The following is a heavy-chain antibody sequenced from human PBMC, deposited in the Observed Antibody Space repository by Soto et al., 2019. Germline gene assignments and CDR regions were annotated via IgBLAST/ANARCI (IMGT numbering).Heavy chain of an antibody. V-gene: IGHV1-69*01. CDR1: GGTFSSYA. CDR3: AVRGYSYGHLYYYYGMDV. Sequence: QVQLVQSGAEVKKPGSSVKVSCKASGGTFSSYAISWVRQAPGQGLEWMGGIIPIFGTANYAQKFQGRVTITADESTSTAYMELSSLRSEDTAVYYCAVRGYSYGHLYYYYGMDVWGQGTTGTVSS. CDR2: IIPIFGTA. J-gene: IGHJ6*02. D-gene: IGHD5-18*01.